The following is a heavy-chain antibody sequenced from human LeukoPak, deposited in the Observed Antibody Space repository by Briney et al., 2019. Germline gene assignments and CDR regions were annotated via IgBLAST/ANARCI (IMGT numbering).Heavy chain of an antibody. CDR1: GASISSYY. D-gene: IGHD4-23*01. V-gene: IGHV4-59*08. Sequence: SETLSLTCTVSGASISSYYWSWMPQPPGKGLEGIAYIYYSGSTNYNPSLKSRVTISVDTSKNQYSLNLRSVPAADTAVYYCARRRYYGGGYYFDYWGQGTLVTVSS. CDR2: IYYSGST. CDR3: ARRRYYGGGYYFDY. J-gene: IGHJ4*02.